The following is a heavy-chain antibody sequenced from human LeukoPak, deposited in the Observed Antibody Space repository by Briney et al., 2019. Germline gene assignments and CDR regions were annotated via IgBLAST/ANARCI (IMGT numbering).Heavy chain of an antibody. CDR2: IYYSGST. J-gene: IGHJ6*04. CDR1: GGSISSYY. CDR3: ARATGLRSSYYYYGMDV. V-gene: IGHV4-59*01. D-gene: IGHD5-12*01. Sequence: PSETLSLTCTVSGGSISSYYWSWIRQPPGKGLEWIGYIYYSGSTNYNPSLKSRVTISVDTSKNQFSLKLSSVTAADTAVDYCARATGLRSSYYYYGMDVWGKGTTVTVSS.